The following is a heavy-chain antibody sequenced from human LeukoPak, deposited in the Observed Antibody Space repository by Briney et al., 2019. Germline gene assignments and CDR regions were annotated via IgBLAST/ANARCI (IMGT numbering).Heavy chain of an antibody. D-gene: IGHD5-24*01. J-gene: IGHJ6*03. CDR2: IYHSGST. V-gene: IGHV4-30-2*01. CDR1: GGSISSGGYS. Sequence: SETLSLTCAVSGGSISSGGYSWSWIRQPPGKGLEWIGYIYHSGSTYYNPSLKSRVTISVDRSKNQFSLKLSSVTAADTAVYYCARGDGDYYYMDVWGKGTTVTVSS. CDR3: ARGDGDYYYMDV.